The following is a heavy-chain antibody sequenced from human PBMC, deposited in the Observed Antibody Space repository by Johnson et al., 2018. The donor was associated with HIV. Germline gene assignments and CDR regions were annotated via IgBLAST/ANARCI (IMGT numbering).Heavy chain of an antibody. J-gene: IGHJ3*01. V-gene: IGHV3-9*01. CDR1: GFTFDDYA. CDR2: ISWNSGSI. D-gene: IGHD3-10*01. Sequence: VQLVESGGGLVQPGRSLRLSCAASGFTFDDYAMHWVRQAPGKGLEWVSGISWNSGSIAYADSVKGRFTISRDNAKNSLYVQMNSLRAEDTAVYYCARSMRGAFDVWGQGTMVTVSS. CDR3: ARSMRGAFDV.